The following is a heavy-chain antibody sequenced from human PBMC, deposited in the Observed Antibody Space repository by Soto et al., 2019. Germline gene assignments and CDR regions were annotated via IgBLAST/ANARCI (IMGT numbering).Heavy chain of an antibody. CDR2: IYYGVST. Sequence: SETLSLTCTVSGGSISSINYYWGWIRQPPGKGLEWIGSIYYGVSTHYNPSLKSRVTIPVDTSKNHFSPKLSSVPAADTAVYYCAIIAGSGWYEDAFDIWGQGTMVTVSS. CDR1: GGSISSINYY. V-gene: IGHV4-39*02. D-gene: IGHD6-19*01. J-gene: IGHJ3*02. CDR3: AIIAGSGWYEDAFDI.